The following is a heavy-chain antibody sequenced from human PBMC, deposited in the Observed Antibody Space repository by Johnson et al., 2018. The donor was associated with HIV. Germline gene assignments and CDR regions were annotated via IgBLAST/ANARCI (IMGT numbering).Heavy chain of an antibody. CDR2: ISSIGGST. Sequence: VQLVESGGGLLQPGGSLRLSCAASGFTFSSFAMSWVRQAPGTGLEWVSGISSIGGSTYYADSVKGRFTISRDNSKNTLYLQMNSLRAEDTALYYCALERGGDSAFDFWGQGTMVTVSS. D-gene: IGHD3-16*01. CDR1: GFTFSSFA. J-gene: IGHJ3*01. V-gene: IGHV3-23*04. CDR3: ALERGGDSAFDF.